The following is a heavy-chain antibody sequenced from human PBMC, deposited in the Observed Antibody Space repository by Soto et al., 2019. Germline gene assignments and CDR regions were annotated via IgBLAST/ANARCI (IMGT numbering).Heavy chain of an antibody. J-gene: IGHJ5*02. CDR2: ISGSGGST. D-gene: IGHD3-9*01. CDR3: AKIGDYDILTGRNWFDP. Sequence: GGSLRLSCAASGFTFSSYAMSWVRQAPGKGLEWVSAISGSGGSTYYADSVKGRFTISRDNSKNTLYLQMNSLRAEDTAVYYCAKIGDYDILTGRNWFDPWGQGTLVTVS. V-gene: IGHV3-23*01. CDR1: GFTFSSYA.